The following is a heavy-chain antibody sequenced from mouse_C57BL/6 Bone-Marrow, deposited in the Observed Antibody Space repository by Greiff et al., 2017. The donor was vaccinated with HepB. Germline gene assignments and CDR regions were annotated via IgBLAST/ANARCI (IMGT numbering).Heavy chain of an antibody. V-gene: IGHV1-61*01. J-gene: IGHJ3*01. CDR3: ARERWLLPWFAY. CDR2: IYPSDSET. CDR1: GYTFTSYW. Sequence: QVQLQQSGAELVRPGSSVKLSCKASGYTFTSYWMDWVKQRPGQGLEWIGNIYPSDSETHYNQKFKDQVTLTVDKSSSTAYMQLSSLTSEDSAVYDCARERWLLPWFAYWGQGTLVTVSA. D-gene: IGHD2-3*01.